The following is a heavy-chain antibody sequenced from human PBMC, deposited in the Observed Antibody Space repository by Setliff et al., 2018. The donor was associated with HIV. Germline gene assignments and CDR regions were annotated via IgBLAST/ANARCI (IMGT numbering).Heavy chain of an antibody. CDR3: ARGVEVTFDY. Sequence: SETLSLTCTVSDDSISSTNYYWGWIRQSPGKGLEWIGTIYYTGSSYSSPSLKGRVTISIDTSKNQFSLKLTSVTAADTAVYYCARGVEVTFDYWGQGALVTVSS. CDR2: IYYTGSS. D-gene: IGHD2-21*02. V-gene: IGHV4-39*01. CDR1: DDSISSTNYY. J-gene: IGHJ4*02.